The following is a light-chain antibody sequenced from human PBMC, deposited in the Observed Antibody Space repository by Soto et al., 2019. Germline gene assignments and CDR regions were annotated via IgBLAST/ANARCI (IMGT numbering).Light chain of an antibody. J-gene: IGKJ1*01. CDR1: QGISRW. V-gene: IGKV1-5*03. Sequence: IQLTQSPSTLSASVGDRVSITCRASQGISRWLAWYQHKPGKAPNLLIYKASVLESGVPSRFSDSGSGTEFTLTITSLQPDDFATYYCQQYDSYSRTFGQGTKVEI. CDR2: KAS. CDR3: QQYDSYSRT.